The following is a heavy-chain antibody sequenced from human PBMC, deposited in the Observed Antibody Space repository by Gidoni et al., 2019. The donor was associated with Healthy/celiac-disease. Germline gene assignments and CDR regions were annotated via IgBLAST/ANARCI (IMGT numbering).Heavy chain of an antibody. D-gene: IGHD3-10*01. CDR1: GFTFSSYG. Sequence: QVQLVESGGGVVQPGRSLRLSCAASGFTFSSYGMHWVRQAPGKGLGWVAVISYDGINKYNADSVKGRFTISRDNSKNTLYLQMNSLRAEDTAVYYCAKGQYYYGSGSYYTTLYYFDYWGQGTLVTVSS. CDR3: AKGQYYYGSGSYYTTLYYFDY. J-gene: IGHJ4*02. CDR2: ISYDGINK. V-gene: IGHV3-30*18.